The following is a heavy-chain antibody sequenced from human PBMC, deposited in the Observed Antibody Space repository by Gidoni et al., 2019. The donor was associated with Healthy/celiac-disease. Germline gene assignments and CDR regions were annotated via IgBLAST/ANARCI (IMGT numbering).Heavy chain of an antibody. Sequence: QVQLVQSGAEVKKPGASVKVSCKASGYTFPSFGITWVRQAPGQGLEWMGWISAYNGNTNYAQKLQGRVTMTTDTSTSTAYMELRSLRSDDTAVYYCARSYSNYLPEYFQHWGQGTLVTVSS. CDR2: ISAYNGNT. J-gene: IGHJ1*01. CDR1: GYTFPSFG. V-gene: IGHV1-18*01. CDR3: ARSYSNYLPEYFQH. D-gene: IGHD4-4*01.